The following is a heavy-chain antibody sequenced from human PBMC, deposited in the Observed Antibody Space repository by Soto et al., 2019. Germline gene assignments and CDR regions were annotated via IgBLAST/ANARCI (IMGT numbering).Heavy chain of an antibody. Sequence: SVKVSCKASGTTFSNFAIGWVRQAPGQGLEWMGGIILPFGTPNYAQKFQGRVTISADESMTTVYMELRGLQSGDTAVYYCVRGPDYEGYFDYWGQGTLVTVS. CDR3: VRGPDYEGYFDY. V-gene: IGHV1-69*13. CDR1: GTTFSNFA. J-gene: IGHJ4*02. D-gene: IGHD3-22*01. CDR2: IILPFGTP.